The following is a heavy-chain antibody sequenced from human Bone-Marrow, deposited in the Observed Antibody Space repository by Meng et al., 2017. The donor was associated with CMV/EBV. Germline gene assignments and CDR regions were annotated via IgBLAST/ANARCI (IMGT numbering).Heavy chain of an antibody. D-gene: IGHD6-6*01. CDR3: VRGGIATRPTY. V-gene: IGHV4-34*01. CDR1: GGSFSDYC. J-gene: IGHJ4*01. Sequence: SETLSLTCAVYGGSFSDYCWSWIRQSPGKGLEWIGEINHRGSSNYNPTLKSRVTMSVDTSKNQFSLKLMSVTAADTAVYYCVRGGIATRPTYWGQGTRVT. CDR2: INHRGSS.